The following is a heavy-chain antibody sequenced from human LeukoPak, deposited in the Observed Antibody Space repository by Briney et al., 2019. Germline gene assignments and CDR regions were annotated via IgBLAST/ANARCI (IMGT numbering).Heavy chain of an antibody. CDR1: GYSFTSYW. CDR3: ASVPVAPKDFQH. V-gene: IGHV5-10-1*01. Sequence: GESLKISCKGSGYSFTSYWISWVRPMPGKGLGWNGGIDPSESYTNYSPSFQGHVTISADKPIRTPYLHWSSVQGSHSAMYFCASVPVAPKDFQHWGQGTLVTVSS. J-gene: IGHJ1*01. CDR2: IDPSESYT. D-gene: IGHD2-15*01.